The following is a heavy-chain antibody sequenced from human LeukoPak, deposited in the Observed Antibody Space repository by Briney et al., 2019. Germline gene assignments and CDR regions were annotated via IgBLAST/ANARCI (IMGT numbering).Heavy chain of an antibody. Sequence: AGGSLRLAFAVSGFTFSIYAMSWVRQAPGKGLEWVSAISGSGGSTYYADSVKGRFTISRDTSKNTLYLQMNSLRAEDTAVYYCAKAYCGGDCYPERPLDYWGQGTLVTVSS. CDR3: AKAYCGGDCYPERPLDY. D-gene: IGHD2-21*02. J-gene: IGHJ4*02. V-gene: IGHV3-23*01. CDR1: GFTFSIYA. CDR2: ISGSGGST.